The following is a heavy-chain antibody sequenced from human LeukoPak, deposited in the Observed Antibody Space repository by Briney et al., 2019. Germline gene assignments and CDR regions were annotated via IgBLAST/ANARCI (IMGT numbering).Heavy chain of an antibody. CDR3: ARGSGEHHPFDY. CDR1: GGSISSGGYS. Sequence: PSETLSLTCAVSGGSISSGGYSWSWIRQPPGKGLEWIGYIYHSGSTYYNPSLKSRVTISVDRSKNQFSLKLSSVTAADTAVYYCARGSGEHHPFDYWGQGTLVTVSS. J-gene: IGHJ4*02. CDR2: IYHSGST. D-gene: IGHD6-25*01. V-gene: IGHV4-30-2*01.